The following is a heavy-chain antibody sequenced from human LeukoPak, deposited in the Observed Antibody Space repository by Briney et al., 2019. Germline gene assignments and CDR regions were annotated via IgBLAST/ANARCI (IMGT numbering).Heavy chain of an antibody. Sequence: PGGSLRLSCAASGFTFSSYSMNWVRQAPGKGLEWVSSISSSSSYIYYADSVKGRFTISRDNAKNSLYLQMNSLRAEDTAVYYCARDLESEVVRAFDIWGQGTMVTVSS. CDR3: ARDLESEVVRAFDI. D-gene: IGHD3-10*01. J-gene: IGHJ3*02. CDR2: ISSSSSYI. V-gene: IGHV3-21*04. CDR1: GFTFSSYS.